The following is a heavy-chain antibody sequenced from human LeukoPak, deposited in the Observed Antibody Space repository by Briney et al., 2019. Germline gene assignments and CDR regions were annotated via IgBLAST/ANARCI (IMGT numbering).Heavy chain of an antibody. Sequence: PGGSLRLSCAASGFTFSSYAMSWVRQAPGKGPEWVSAISGSGGSTYYADSVKGRFTISRDNSKNTLYLQMNSLRAEDTAVYYCAKVAFNYYYYGMDVWGQGTTVTVSS. J-gene: IGHJ6*02. CDR2: ISGSGGST. V-gene: IGHV3-23*01. CDR1: GFTFSSYA. CDR3: AKVAFNYYYYGMDV.